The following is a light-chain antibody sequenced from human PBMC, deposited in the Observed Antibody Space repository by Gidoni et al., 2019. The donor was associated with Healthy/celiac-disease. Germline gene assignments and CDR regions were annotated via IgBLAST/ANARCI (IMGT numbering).Light chain of an antibody. CDR2: GAS. Sequence: EIVMTPSPATLSVSPGERATLSCRASQRVSSNLAWYQQKPGQAPRRLIYGASTRATGIPARFSGSGSGTEVTLTISSLQSEEFAVDYCQQYNNWPPITFXQXTRLEIK. CDR3: QQYNNWPPIT. J-gene: IGKJ5*01. CDR1: QRVSSN. V-gene: IGKV3-15*01.